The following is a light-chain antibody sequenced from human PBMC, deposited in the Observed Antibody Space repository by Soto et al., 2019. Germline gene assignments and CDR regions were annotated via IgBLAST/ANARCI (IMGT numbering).Light chain of an antibody. V-gene: IGKV1-8*01. J-gene: IGKJ3*01. CDR3: QQYYSYPFT. CDR1: QGISSY. CDR2: AAS. Sequence: ALRMTQSPSSFSASTGDRVTITCRASQGISSYLAWYQQKPGKAPKLLIYAASTLQSGVPSRFSGSGSGEDFTLTIGCLESEDFATYYCQQYYSYPFTFGPGTKVDIK.